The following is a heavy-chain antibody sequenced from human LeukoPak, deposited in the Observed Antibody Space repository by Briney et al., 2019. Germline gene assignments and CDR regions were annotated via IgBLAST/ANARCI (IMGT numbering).Heavy chain of an antibody. V-gene: IGHV4-34*01. CDR2: INHSGST. Sequence: SETLSLTCAVYGGSFSGYYWSWVRQPPGKGLEWIGEINHSGSTNYNPSLKSRVTISVDTSKNQFSLKLSSVTAADTAVYYCARASWGSSSSPGDYWGQGTLVTVSS. CDR1: GGSFSGYY. J-gene: IGHJ4*02. D-gene: IGHD6-13*01. CDR3: ARASWGSSSSPGDY.